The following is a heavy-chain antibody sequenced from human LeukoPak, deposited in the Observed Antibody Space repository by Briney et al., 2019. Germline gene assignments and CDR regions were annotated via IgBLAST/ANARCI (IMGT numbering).Heavy chain of an antibody. Sequence: GGSLRLSCAASGFTFSNYAMSWVRQAPGKGLDWVSGVSGSGGSTNYADSVKGRFTISRDNSKNTLYLQMNSLRAEDTAVYYCARVWFGDAFDIWGQGTMVTVSS. V-gene: IGHV3-23*01. CDR1: GFTFSNYA. CDR3: ARVWFGDAFDI. D-gene: IGHD3-10*01. CDR2: VSGSGGST. J-gene: IGHJ3*02.